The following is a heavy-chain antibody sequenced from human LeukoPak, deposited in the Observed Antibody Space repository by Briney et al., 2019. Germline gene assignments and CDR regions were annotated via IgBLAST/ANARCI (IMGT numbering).Heavy chain of an antibody. CDR2: ISGGGGST. J-gene: IGHJ6*02. Sequence: GGSLRLSCVASGFTFSIYAMSWVRQAPGKGLEWVSTISGGGGSTYYADSVKGRFTISRDNSKNTLYLQMIILRAEDTAVYYCAKDFSNLYFGMDVWGQGTTVTVSS. V-gene: IGHV3-23*01. CDR3: AKDFSNLYFGMDV. CDR1: GFTFSIYA.